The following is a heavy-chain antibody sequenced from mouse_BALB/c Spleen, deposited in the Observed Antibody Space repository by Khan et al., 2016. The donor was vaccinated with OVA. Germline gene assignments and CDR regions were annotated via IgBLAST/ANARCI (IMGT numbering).Heavy chain of an antibody. D-gene: IGHD1-1*01. CDR2: VSYSGNT. V-gene: IGHV3-2*02. Sequence: EVQLVESGPGLVKPSQSLSLTCTVTGFSITSDYAWNWIRQFPGNRLEWMGFVSYSGNTNYNPSLRSRFSITRDTSKNQFFLQLNSVTSEDTATYYCARIYWGDFDYWGQGTTLTVSS. J-gene: IGHJ2*01. CDR3: ARIYWGDFDY. CDR1: GFSITSDYA.